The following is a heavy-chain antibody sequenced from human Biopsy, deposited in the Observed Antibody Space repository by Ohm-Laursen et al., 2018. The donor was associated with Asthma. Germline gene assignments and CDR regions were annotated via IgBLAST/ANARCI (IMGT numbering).Heavy chain of an antibody. Sequence: GASVKVSCKASGYSFATNAMHWVLQAPGQRPEWMGWFNPGNGNAKVSEKFQGRVSITRDTSATTAYLEVSSLTSEDTAVYYCARSAETYSGFDSNYYGMDVWGQGTRVTVSS. CDR3: ARSAETYSGFDSNYYGMDV. CDR2: FNPGNGNA. D-gene: IGHD5-12*01. CDR1: GYSFATNA. J-gene: IGHJ6*02. V-gene: IGHV1-3*01.